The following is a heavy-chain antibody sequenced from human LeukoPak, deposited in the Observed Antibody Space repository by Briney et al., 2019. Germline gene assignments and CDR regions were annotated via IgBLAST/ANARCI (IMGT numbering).Heavy chain of an antibody. V-gene: IGHV4-59*01. J-gene: IGHJ2*01. Sequence: SETLSLTCTVSGGSIRNYYWSWIRQPPGKGLEWIGYIYYSGSTNYKPSLKSRVTISVDTSKNQFSLKLSSVTAADTAVYYCASRGYYDSSGNPNWYFDLWGRGTLVTVSS. CDR3: ASRGYYDSSGNPNWYFDL. CDR2: IYYSGST. D-gene: IGHD3-22*01. CDR1: GGSIRNYY.